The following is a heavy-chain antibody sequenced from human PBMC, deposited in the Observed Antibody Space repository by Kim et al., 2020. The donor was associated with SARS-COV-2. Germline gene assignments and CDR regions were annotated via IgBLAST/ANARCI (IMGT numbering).Heavy chain of an antibody. J-gene: IGHJ4*02. D-gene: IGHD6-13*01. CDR2: IKSDFST. CDR1: GFTFNIYY. CDR3: TTGTATSGAYDY. Sequence: LSLTCAASGFTFNIYYMHWVRQAPGKGLVWVSRIKSDFSTTYADSVKGRFTISRDNAKNTVYLQMNSLRDEDTAVYYCTTGTATSGAYDYWGQGTLVTVSS. V-gene: IGHV3-74*03.